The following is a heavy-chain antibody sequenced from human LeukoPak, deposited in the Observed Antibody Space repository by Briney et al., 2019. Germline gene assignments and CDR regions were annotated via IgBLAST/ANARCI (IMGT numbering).Heavy chain of an antibody. Sequence: GGSLRLSCAASGFTFSSHWMHWVRQAPGKGLVWVSRINSDGSSISYADSVKGRFTISGDNSKNTLYLQMNSLRAEDTAVYYCARANSVTYSYYFDFWGQGTLATVSS. V-gene: IGHV3-74*01. D-gene: IGHD1-26*01. CDR3: ARANSVTYSYYFDF. CDR1: GFTFSSHW. J-gene: IGHJ4*02. CDR2: INSDGSSI.